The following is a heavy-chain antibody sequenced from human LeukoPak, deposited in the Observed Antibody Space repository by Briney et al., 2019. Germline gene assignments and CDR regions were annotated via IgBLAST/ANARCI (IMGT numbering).Heavy chain of an antibody. CDR2: INSDGSST. D-gene: IGHD3-16*01. CDR1: GFTFSSYW. Sequence: GGSLRLSCAASGFTFSSYWMHWVRQAPGKGLVWVSRINSDGSSTSYADSVKGRFTISRDNAKNTLYLQMNSLRAEDTVVYYCARVGGSYGPFDYWGQGTLVTVSS. CDR3: ARVGGSYGPFDY. V-gene: IGHV3-74*01. J-gene: IGHJ4*02.